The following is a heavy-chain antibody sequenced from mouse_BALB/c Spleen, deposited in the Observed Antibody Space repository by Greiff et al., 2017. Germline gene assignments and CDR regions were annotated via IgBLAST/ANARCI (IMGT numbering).Heavy chain of an antibody. CDR3: ARDDGYDGAMDY. Sequence: EVKLQESGGGLVQPGGSLKLSCAASGFTFSSYGMSWVRQTPDKRLELVATINSNGGSTYYPDSVKGRFTISRDNAKNTLYLQMSSLKSEDTAMYYCARDDGYDGAMDYWGQGTSVTVSS. V-gene: IGHV5-6-3*01. CDR1: GFTFSSYG. CDR2: INSNGGST. J-gene: IGHJ4*01. D-gene: IGHD2-2*01.